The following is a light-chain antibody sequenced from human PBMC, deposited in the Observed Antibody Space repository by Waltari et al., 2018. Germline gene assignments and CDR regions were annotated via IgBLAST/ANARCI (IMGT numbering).Light chain of an antibody. CDR3: QQYGSSPLT. Sequence: EVVLTQSPGTVSLSPGERVTLSCRASATFFSSNLAWYQQRPGQAPRLLIYGASKRATDTPDRFSGGGSGTDCTLTISRLEPEDFAVYYCQQYGSSPLTFGGGTKVEIK. V-gene: IGKV3-20*01. CDR1: ATFFSSN. CDR2: GAS. J-gene: IGKJ4*01.